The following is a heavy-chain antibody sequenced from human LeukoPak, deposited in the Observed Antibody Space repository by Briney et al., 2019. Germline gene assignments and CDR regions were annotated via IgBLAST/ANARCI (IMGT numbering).Heavy chain of an antibody. Sequence: SQTLSLTRTVSGGSISSGDYYWSWIRQPPGKGLEWIGYIYYSGSTYYNPSLKSRVTISVDTSKNQFSLKLSSVTAADTAVYYCARGEIVGATLDYWGQGTLVTVSS. CDR2: IYYSGST. V-gene: IGHV4-30-4*08. CDR3: ARGEIVGATLDY. J-gene: IGHJ4*02. D-gene: IGHD1-26*01. CDR1: GGSISSGDYY.